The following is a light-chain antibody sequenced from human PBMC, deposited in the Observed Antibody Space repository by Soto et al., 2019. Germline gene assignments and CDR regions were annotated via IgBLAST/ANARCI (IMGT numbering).Light chain of an antibody. CDR2: DVS. V-gene: IGLV2-11*01. Sequence: QSALAQPRSVSGSPGQSVTVSCIGTSSDVGDYNSVSWYQQHPGKAPKLMIYDVSKRPSGVPDRFSGSKSGNTASLTISGLQAEDEAHYYCFSYVAGYSYVFGLGTQLTV. J-gene: IGLJ1*01. CDR1: SSDVGDYNS. CDR3: FSYVAGYSYV.